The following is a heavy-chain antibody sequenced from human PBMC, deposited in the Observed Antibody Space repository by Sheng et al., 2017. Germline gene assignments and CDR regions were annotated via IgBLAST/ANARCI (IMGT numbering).Heavy chain of an antibody. CDR2: IYYSGST. D-gene: IGHD4-17*01. V-gene: IGHV4-59*01. Sequence: QVQLQESGPGLVKPSETLSLTCTVSGGSISSYYWSWIRQPPGKGLEWIGYIYYSGSTNYNPSLKSRVTISVDTSKNQFSLKLSSVTAADTAVYYCARDWVTTGEGYYYYGMDVWGQGTTVTVSS. J-gene: IGHJ6*02. CDR3: ARDWVTTGEGYYYYGMDV. CDR1: GGSISSYY.